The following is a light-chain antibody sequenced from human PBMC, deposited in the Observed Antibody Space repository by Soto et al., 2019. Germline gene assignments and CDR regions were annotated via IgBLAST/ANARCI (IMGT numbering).Light chain of an antibody. V-gene: IGKV3-11*01. CDR3: QQRSNWPLWT. Sequence: EIVMTQSPATLSVSPVERATLSFRASQSISSNLAWYQQKPGQAPRLLIYDASNRATGIPARFSGSGSGTDFTLTISSLEPEDFAVYYCQQRSNWPLWTFGQGTKVDIK. J-gene: IGKJ1*01. CDR2: DAS. CDR1: QSISSN.